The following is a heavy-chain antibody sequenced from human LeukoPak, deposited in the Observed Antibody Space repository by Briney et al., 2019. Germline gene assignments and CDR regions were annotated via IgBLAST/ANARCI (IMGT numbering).Heavy chain of an antibody. CDR3: AMMYYYGSGSYI. J-gene: IGHJ4*02. V-gene: IGHV1-8*01. CDR2: MNPNSGNT. D-gene: IGHD3-10*01. CDR1: GYTFTSYD. Sequence: ASVKVSCKASGYTFTSYDINWVRQATGQGLEWMGWMNPNSGNTGYAQKFQGRVTMTRDTSISTAYMELSRLRSDDTAVYYCAMMYYYGSGSYIWGQGTLVTVSS.